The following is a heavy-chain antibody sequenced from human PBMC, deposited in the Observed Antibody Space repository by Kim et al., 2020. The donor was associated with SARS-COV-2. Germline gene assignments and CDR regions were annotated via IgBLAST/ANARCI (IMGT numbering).Heavy chain of an antibody. CDR3: EKAKGGSYSAFDY. CDR1: GFTFSSYA. CDR2: ITGSGGST. J-gene: IGHJ4*02. Sequence: GGSLRLSCTASGFTFSSYAMSWVRQAPGKGLEWVSTITGSGGSTYCADSVKGRFTISRDNSKNMLYLQMNSLRAEDTAIYYCEKAKGGSYSAFDYWGQGT. D-gene: IGHD1-26*01. V-gene: IGHV3-23*01.